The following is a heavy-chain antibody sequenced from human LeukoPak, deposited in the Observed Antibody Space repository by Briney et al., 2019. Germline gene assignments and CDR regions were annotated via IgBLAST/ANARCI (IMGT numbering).Heavy chain of an antibody. D-gene: IGHD3-22*01. Sequence: PGGSLRLSCAASGFTFSSYAMHWVRQAPGKGLEYVSAISSNGGSTYYANSVKGRFTISRGNSKNTLYLQMGSLRAEDMAVYYCARDDYDSSGYYLPLGYWGQGTLVTVSS. CDR3: ARDDYDSSGYYLPLGY. J-gene: IGHJ4*02. CDR1: GFTFSSYA. V-gene: IGHV3-64*01. CDR2: ISSNGGST.